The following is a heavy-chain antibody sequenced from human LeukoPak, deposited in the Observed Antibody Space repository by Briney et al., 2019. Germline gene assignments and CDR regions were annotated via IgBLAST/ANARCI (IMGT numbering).Heavy chain of an antibody. Sequence: RGESLKISCQGSGSSFTSYWIGWVRQLPGKGLEWMGIIYPGDSDTRYSPSFQGQVTISADKSISTAYLQWSSLKASNTAMYYCARHGYSSSSGDAFDIWGQGTMVTVSS. CDR1: GSSFTSYW. V-gene: IGHV5-51*01. D-gene: IGHD6-6*01. CDR2: IYPGDSDT. J-gene: IGHJ3*02. CDR3: ARHGYSSSSGDAFDI.